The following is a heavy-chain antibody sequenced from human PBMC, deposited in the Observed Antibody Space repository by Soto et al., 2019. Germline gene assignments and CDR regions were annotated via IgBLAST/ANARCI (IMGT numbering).Heavy chain of an antibody. CDR2: IWYDGSDK. V-gene: IGHV3-33*06. J-gene: IGHJ6*02. D-gene: IGHD4-4*01. CDR3: TKDRSNTLDGMDV. CDR1: GFSFRTYG. Sequence: GGSLRKSCAASGFSFRTYGMHWVRQAPGKGLEWVAVIWYDGSDKYYADSVKGRFTISRDNSKNTLFLQLNSLRAEDTAVYYCTKDRSNTLDGMDVWGQGTTVTVSS.